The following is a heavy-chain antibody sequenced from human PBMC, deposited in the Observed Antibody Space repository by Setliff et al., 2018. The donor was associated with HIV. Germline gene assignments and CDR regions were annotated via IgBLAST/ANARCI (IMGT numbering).Heavy chain of an antibody. J-gene: IGHJ6*02. CDR2: ITDTGHT. CDR3: ARAPSCIGGNCILYYYYYSGLDA. D-gene: IGHD2-15*01. Sequence: PSETLSRTCTVYGGSLTNHSWTWIRQPPGRGLEWIGEITDTGHTNYNSSLQSRATISLDTPRKQFSLKLTSVTASDAAVYYCARAPSCIGGNCILYYYYYSGLDAWGQGTTVTV. V-gene: IGHV4-34*01. CDR1: GGSLTNHS.